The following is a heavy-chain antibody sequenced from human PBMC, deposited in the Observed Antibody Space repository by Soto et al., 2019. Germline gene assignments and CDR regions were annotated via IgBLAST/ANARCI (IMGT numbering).Heavy chain of an antibody. CDR2: ISYDGSNK. CDR1: GFTFSSYA. D-gene: IGHD1-26*01. V-gene: IGHV3-30-3*01. Sequence: GWSLRLSCAASGFTFSSYAMHLVRQAPGKGLEWVAFISYDGSNKYYAESVKGRFTISRDNSKNTLYLQMNSLRAEDTAVYYCARDQPWELLPYYYYGMDVWGQETTVTISS. CDR3: ARDQPWELLPYYYYGMDV. J-gene: IGHJ6*02.